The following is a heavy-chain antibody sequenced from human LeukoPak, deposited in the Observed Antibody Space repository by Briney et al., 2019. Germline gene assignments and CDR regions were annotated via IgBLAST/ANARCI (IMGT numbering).Heavy chain of an antibody. V-gene: IGHV4-34*01. J-gene: IGHJ4*02. CDR1: GGSFSGYY. Sequence: PSETLSLTCAVYGGSFSGYYWSWIRQPPGKGLEWIGEINHSGSTNYNPSLKSRVTISVDTSKNQFSLKLSSVTAADTAVYYCARNSYDSSGYYYWDRQKYYFDYWGQGTLVTVSS. CDR3: ARNSYDSSGYYYWDRQKYYFDY. CDR2: INHSGST. D-gene: IGHD3-22*01.